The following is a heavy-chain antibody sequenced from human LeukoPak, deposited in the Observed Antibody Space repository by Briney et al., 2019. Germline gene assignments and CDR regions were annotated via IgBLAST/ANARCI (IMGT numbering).Heavy chain of an antibody. J-gene: IGHJ5*02. CDR3: ARERILWFGELLEGVVRWFDP. CDR2: INHSGST. Sequence: SETLSLTCAVYDGSFSGYYWSWIRQPPGKGLEWIGEINHSGSTNYNPSLKSRVTISVDTSKNQFSLKLSSVTAADTAVYYCARERILWFGELLEGVVRWFDPWGQGTLVTVSS. CDR1: DGSFSGYY. D-gene: IGHD3-10*01. V-gene: IGHV4-34*01.